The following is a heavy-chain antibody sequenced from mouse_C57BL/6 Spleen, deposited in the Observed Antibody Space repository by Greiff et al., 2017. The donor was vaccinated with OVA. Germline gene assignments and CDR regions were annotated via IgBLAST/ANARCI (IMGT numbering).Heavy chain of an antibody. CDR3: TTRSGRNY. D-gene: IGHD4-1*01. CDR1: GFNIKDDY. J-gene: IGHJ2*01. CDR2: IDPENGDT. Sequence: VQLQQSGAELVRPGASVKLSCTASGFNIKDDYMHWVKQRPELGLEWIGWIDPENGDTEYASKFQGKATITADTSSNTAYLQLSSLTSEDTAVYYCTTRSGRNYWGQGTTLTVSS. V-gene: IGHV14-4*01.